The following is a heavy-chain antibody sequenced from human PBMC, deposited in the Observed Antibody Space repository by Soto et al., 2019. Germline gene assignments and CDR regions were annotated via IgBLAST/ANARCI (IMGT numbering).Heavy chain of an antibody. V-gene: IGHV4-39*01. Sequence: SETLSLTCTVSGGSISSSSYYWGWIRQPPGKGLEWIGSIYYSGSTYYNPSLKSRVTISVDTSKNQFSLKLSSVTAADTAVYYCARHGVGYCISTSCLGTGFDPWGQGTLVTVSS. CDR1: GGSISSSSYY. CDR3: ARHGVGYCISTSCLGTGFDP. D-gene: IGHD2-2*01. J-gene: IGHJ5*02. CDR2: IYYSGST.